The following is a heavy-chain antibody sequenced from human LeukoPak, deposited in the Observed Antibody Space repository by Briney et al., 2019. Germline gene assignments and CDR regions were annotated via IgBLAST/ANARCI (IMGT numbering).Heavy chain of an antibody. V-gene: IGHV1-69*04. CDR3: ARGLQGSSATYHWFDP. Sequence: ASVKVSCKASGGTFSSYAISWVRQAPGQGLEWMGRIIPIFGIADYAQKFQGRVTITADKSTSTAYMELNSLRSEDTAVYYCARGLQGSSATYHWFDPWGQGTLVTVSS. CDR1: GGTFSSYA. CDR2: IIPIFGIA. D-gene: IGHD6-6*01. J-gene: IGHJ5*02.